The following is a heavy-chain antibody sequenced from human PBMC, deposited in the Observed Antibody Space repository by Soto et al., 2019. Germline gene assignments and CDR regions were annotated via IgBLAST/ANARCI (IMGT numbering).Heavy chain of an antibody. J-gene: IGHJ5*02. CDR2: IYWDDDT. CDR1: GSSVSTSGVG. CDR3: AHIRVITYYGSGYFDP. D-gene: IGHD3-10*01. Sequence: QITLRESGPTLVKPTQTLTLTCAVSGSSVSTSGVGVGWIRQPPGKALVWLALIYWDDDTLYSPSLTNRLTITKDTSKNQVVLTMTNMDPVDTATYYCAHIRVITYYGSGYFDPWGQGTLVTVSS. V-gene: IGHV2-5*02.